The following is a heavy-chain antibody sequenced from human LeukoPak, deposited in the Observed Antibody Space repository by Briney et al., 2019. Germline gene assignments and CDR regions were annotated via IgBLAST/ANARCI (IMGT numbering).Heavy chain of an antibody. CDR1: GFTFSSYW. D-gene: IGHD3-10*01. V-gene: IGHV3-7*01. J-gene: IGHJ6*03. CDR2: IRQDGSEK. CDR3: ARAKRGDYGSGIRNYYYYYMDV. Sequence: GGSLRLSCAASGFTFSSYWMSWVRQAPGKGLEWVANIRQDGSEKYYVDSVKGRFTISRDNAKNSLYLQMNSLRAEDTAVYYCARAKRGDYGSGIRNYYYYYMDVWGKGTTVTVSS.